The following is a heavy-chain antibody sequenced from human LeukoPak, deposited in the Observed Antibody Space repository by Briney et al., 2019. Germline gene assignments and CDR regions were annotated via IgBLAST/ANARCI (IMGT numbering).Heavy chain of an antibody. V-gene: IGHV4-34*01. J-gene: IGHJ6*03. CDR1: GGSFSDYS. D-gene: IGHD3-16*01. CDR3: ARRPRRGNYYYYMDV. CDR2: INHSGST. Sequence: SETLSLTCAVYGGSFSDYSWSWIRQPPGKGLEWIGEINHSGSTNYNPSLKSRVTISVDTSKNQFSLKLSSVTAADTAVYYCARRPRRGNYYYYMDVWGKGTTVTVSS.